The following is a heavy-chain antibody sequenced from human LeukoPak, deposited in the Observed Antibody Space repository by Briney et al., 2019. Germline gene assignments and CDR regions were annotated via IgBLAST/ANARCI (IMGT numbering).Heavy chain of an antibody. Sequence: SETLSLTCAVYGGSFSGYYWSWIRQPPGKGLEWIGEINHSGSTNYNPSLKSRVTISVDTSKNQFSLKLSSVTAADTAVYYCATSSQYSGSYLPPPEGFYGMDVWGQGTTVPVSS. V-gene: IGHV4-34*01. CDR3: ATSSQYSGSYLPPPEGFYGMDV. CDR2: INHSGST. J-gene: IGHJ6*02. D-gene: IGHD1-26*01. CDR1: GGSFSGYY.